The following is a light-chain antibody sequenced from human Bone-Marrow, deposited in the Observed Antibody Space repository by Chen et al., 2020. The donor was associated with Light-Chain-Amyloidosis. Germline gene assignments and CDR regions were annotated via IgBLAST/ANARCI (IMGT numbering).Light chain of an antibody. Sequence: QSVLTQPPSVSGAPGQSVTISCTGSSSNIGTGYDVQWYQQFPGTAPKLLIFGKINRASGVPDRFSGYRSGTSASLAITGLQAEDEADYYCQSYDSSLGGSVFGGGTKLTVL. J-gene: IGLJ2*01. CDR1: SSNIGTGYD. CDR3: QSYDSSLGGSV. V-gene: IGLV1-40*01. CDR2: GKI.